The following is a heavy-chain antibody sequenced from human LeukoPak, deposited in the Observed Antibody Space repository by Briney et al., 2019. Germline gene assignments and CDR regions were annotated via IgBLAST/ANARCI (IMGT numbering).Heavy chain of an antibody. D-gene: IGHD2-2*01. V-gene: IGHV3-21*01. CDR3: ARDLGLYCSSTSCYPG. CDR2: ISSSSSYI. CDR1: GFTFNYYG. Sequence: GGSLRLSCAVSGFTFNYYGMNWVRQAPGKGLEWVSSISSSSSYIYYVDSVKGRFTISRDNAKNSLYLQMNSLRAEDTAVYYCARDLGLYCSSTSCYPGWGQGTLVTVSS. J-gene: IGHJ4*02.